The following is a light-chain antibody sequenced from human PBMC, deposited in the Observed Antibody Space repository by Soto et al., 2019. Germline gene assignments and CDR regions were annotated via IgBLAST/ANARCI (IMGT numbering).Light chain of an antibody. CDR2: XNS. V-gene: IGLV1-40*01. CDR1: SSNIGAGYD. CDR3: QSYDSSLSGVV. J-gene: IGLJ2*01. Sequence: QPVLTQPPXVSGAPGXXXTXXCTGSSSNIGAGYDVHWYQQLPGTAPKLLXXXNSNRPSGVPDRFXGSKSGTSASLAITGLQAEDEADYYCQSYDSSLSGVVFGGGTKLTVL.